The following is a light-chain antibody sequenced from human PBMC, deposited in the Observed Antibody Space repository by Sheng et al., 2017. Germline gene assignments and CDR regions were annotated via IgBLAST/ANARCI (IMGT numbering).Light chain of an antibody. J-gene: IGKJ1*01. CDR2: GAS. CDR1: QSVSSSY. Sequence: EIVLTQSPGTLSLSPGERATLSCRASQSVSSSYLAWYQQKPGQPPRLLMYGASYRATGISDRFSCRGSGTDFTLTISRLEPEDSAIYYCQQYGDSPWTFGQGTRVEIK. CDR3: QQYGDSPWT. V-gene: IGKV3-20*01.